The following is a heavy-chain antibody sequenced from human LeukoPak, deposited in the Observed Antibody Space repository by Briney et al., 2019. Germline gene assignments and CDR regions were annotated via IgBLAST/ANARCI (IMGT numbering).Heavy chain of an antibody. CDR1: GGSISSSSYY. V-gene: IGHV4-39*07. CDR3: ASLSGHIDY. Sequence: SETLSLTCTVSGGSISSSSYYWGWIRQPPGKGLEWIGSIYYSGSTYYNPSLKSRVTISVDTSKNQFSLKLSSVTAADTAVYYCASLSGHIDYWGQGTLVTVSS. CDR2: IYYSGST. J-gene: IGHJ4*02. D-gene: IGHD2/OR15-2a*01.